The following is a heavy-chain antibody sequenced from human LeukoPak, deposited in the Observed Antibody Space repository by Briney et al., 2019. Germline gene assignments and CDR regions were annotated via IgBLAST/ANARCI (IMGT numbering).Heavy chain of an antibody. CDR1: GFTFSRYG. D-gene: IGHD3-16*01. CDR2: ASSDGDTT. J-gene: IGHJ4*02. CDR3: AKEGSTTFREDFDC. Sequence: GGSLRLSCAASGFTFSRYGMHWVRQAPGKGLEWVAVASSDGDTTYYADSVKGRFTISKDNSRNTLYLQMNSLRAEDTAVYYCAKEGSTTFREDFDCWGQGTLVIVSS. V-gene: IGHV3-30*18.